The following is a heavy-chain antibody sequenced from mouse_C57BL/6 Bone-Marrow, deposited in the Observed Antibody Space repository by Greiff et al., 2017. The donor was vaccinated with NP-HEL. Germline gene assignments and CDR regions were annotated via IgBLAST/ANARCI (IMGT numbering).Heavy chain of an antibody. CDR2: FYPGSGSI. CDR1: GYTFTEYT. V-gene: IGHV1-62-2*01. Sequence: QVQLQQSGAELVKPRASVKLSCKASGYTFTEYTIHWVKQRSGQGLEWIGWFYPGSGSIKYNEKFKDKATLTADKSSSTVYMELSRLTSEDSAVYFCARHDPPYYGSSYWYFDVWGTGTTVTVSS. CDR3: ARHDPPYYGSSYWYFDV. J-gene: IGHJ1*03. D-gene: IGHD1-1*01.